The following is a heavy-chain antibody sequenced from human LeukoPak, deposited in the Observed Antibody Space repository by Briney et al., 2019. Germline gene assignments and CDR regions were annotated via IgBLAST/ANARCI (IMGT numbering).Heavy chain of an antibody. J-gene: IGHJ4*02. D-gene: IGHD3-22*01. Sequence: GASMKVSCKASGGTFSSYAISWVRQAPGQGLEWMGRIIPILGIANYAQKFQGRVTITADKSTSTAYMELSSLRSEDTAVYYCARSPLDSSGYRDYWGQGTLVTVSS. V-gene: IGHV1-69*04. CDR1: GGTFSSYA. CDR2: IIPILGIA. CDR3: ARSPLDSSGYRDY.